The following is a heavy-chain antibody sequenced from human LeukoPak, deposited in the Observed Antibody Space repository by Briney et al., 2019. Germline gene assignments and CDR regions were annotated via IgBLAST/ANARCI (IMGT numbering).Heavy chain of an antibody. CDR3: ARGSKVLVAATYD. CDR1: RGTFSSYA. J-gene: IGHJ4*02. V-gene: IGHV1-69*05. Sequence: ASVKVSCKASRGTFSSYAISWVRQAPGQGLEWMGGIIPIFGTANYAQKFQGRVTITTDESTSTAYMELSSLRSEDTAVYYCARGSKVLVAATYDWGQGTLVTVSS. D-gene: IGHD2-15*01. CDR2: IIPIFGTA.